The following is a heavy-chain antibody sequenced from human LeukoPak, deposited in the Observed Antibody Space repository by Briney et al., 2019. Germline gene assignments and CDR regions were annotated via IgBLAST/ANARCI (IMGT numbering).Heavy chain of an antibody. J-gene: IGHJ4*02. CDR1: GGSISSDY. Sequence: SETLSLTCTVSGGSISSDYWSWMRQPPGKGLEWIGYIYYIGSTNYNPSLKSRVPISIDTSKNQFSLKLTSVTAADTAVYYCATSTGYDSSGYFQFDYWGQGTLVTVSS. V-gene: IGHV4-59*01. CDR2: IYYIGST. D-gene: IGHD3-22*01. CDR3: ATSTGYDSSGYFQFDY.